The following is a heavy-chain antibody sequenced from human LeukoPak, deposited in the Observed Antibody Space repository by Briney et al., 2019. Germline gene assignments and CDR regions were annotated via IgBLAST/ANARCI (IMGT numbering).Heavy chain of an antibody. Sequence: SETLSLTCSVSGGSIISYYWSWIRQPPGKGLEWIGYFHNTGGTNYNPYVKSRVTISVDTSKNQVSLKMTSVTAADTAVYYCATNSPVGGAYWGSFDVWGQGTLVTVSS. CDR2: FHNTGGT. D-gene: IGHD2-8*02. CDR1: GGSIISYY. CDR3: ATNSPVGGAYWGSFDV. V-gene: IGHV4-59*01. J-gene: IGHJ3*01.